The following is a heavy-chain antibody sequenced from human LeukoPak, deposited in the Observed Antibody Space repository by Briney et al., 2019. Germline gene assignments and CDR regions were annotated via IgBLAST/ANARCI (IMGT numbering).Heavy chain of an antibody. J-gene: IGHJ4*02. Sequence: ASVKVSCKASGYTFTSYYMHWVRRAPGQGLEWMGIINPSGGSTSYAQKFQGRVTITADESTSTAYMELSSLRSEDTAVYYCARVTIPYGSGSYLDYWGQGTLVTVSS. D-gene: IGHD3-10*01. V-gene: IGHV1-46*01. CDR2: INPSGGST. CDR1: GYTFTSYY. CDR3: ARVTIPYGSGSYLDY.